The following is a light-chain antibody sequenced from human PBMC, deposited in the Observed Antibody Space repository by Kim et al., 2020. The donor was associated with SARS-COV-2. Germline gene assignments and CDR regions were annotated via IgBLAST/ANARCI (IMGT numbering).Light chain of an antibody. CDR2: QAS. V-gene: IGKV1-5*03. Sequence: DIQMTQSPSTLSAFVGTRVTITCRASQSVDNWLAWYQQMPGKAPKLLIYQASKLASGVPSRFSGSRSGTTFTLTIYNLQPDDSAIYYCKQYETYWTFGPGTKVDIK. J-gene: IGKJ1*01. CDR3: KQYETYWT. CDR1: QSVDNW.